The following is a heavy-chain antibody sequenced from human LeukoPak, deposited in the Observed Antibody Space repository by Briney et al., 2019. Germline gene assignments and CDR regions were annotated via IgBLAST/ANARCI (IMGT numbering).Heavy chain of an antibody. J-gene: IGHJ6*02. D-gene: IGHD4-17*01. CDR3: ATTVTQSLYYYYVTDV. CDR1: GYTFTGYY. CDR2: INPNSGGT. V-gene: IGHV1-2*02. Sequence: ASVKVSCKASGYTFTGYYMHWERQAPGQGLEWMGWINPNSGGTNYAQKFQGRVTMTRDTSISTAYMELSRLRSDDTAVYYCATTVTQSLYYYYVTDVWGQGTTVTVSS.